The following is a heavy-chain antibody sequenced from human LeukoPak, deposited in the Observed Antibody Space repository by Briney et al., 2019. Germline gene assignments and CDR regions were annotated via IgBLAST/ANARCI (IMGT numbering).Heavy chain of an antibody. D-gene: IGHD3-10*01. CDR2: IYYSGNT. CDR1: GGSISSSSYY. CDR3: ATLSGPGYFSPS. J-gene: IGHJ4*02. V-gene: IGHV4-39*01. Sequence: PSETLSLTCTVSGGSISSSSYYWGWIRQPPGKGLEWLGCIYYSGNTYYNPSLKSRVTISVDTSQNQSAHKLSSVTAPDTAVYYCATLSGPGYFSPSWGQGTLVTVSS.